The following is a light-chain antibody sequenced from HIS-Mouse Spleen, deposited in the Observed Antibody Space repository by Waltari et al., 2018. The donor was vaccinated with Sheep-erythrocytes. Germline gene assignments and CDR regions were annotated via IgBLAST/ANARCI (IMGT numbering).Light chain of an antibody. Sequence: QSALTQPRSVSGSPGQSCPISCTGTSSDVGGYNYVSWYQQHPGKAPKLMIYDVSKRPSGVPDRFSGSKSGNTASLTISGLQAEDEADYYCCSYAGSYNHVFATGTKVTVL. J-gene: IGLJ1*01. CDR3: CSYAGSYNHV. CDR1: SSDVGGYNY. CDR2: DVS. V-gene: IGLV2-11*01.